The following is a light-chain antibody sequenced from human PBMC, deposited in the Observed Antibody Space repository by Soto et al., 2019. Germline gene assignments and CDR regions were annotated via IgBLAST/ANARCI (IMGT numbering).Light chain of an antibody. CDR1: QSLVHSDGIAY. Sequence: DVVMTQSPQSLPVTPGEPASISCRSNQSLVHSDGIAYCSWFQQRPGRSPRRLIYKVSNRDSGVPARFSGSGSGTDFALKISRVEAEDVGVYYCMQGTHWPSTFGQGTRLEIK. CDR2: KVS. CDR3: MQGTHWPST. J-gene: IGKJ5*01. V-gene: IGKV2-30*02.